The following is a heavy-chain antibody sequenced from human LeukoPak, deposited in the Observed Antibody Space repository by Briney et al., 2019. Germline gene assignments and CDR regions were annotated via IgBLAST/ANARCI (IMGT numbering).Heavy chain of an antibody. J-gene: IGHJ6*03. CDR1: GGTFSSYA. CDR2: IIPIFGTA. Sequence: SVKVSCKASGGTFSSYAISWVRQAPGQGLEWMGGIIPIFGTANYAQKFQGRVTITADESTSTAYMELSSLRSEDTAVYYCASNWSYRPGYYYYMDVWGKGTTVTVSS. D-gene: IGHD1-26*01. CDR3: ASNWSYRPGYYYYMDV. V-gene: IGHV1-69*13.